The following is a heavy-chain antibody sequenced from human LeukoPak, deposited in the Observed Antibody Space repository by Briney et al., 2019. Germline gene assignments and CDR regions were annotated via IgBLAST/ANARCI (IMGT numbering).Heavy chain of an antibody. Sequence: PSQTLSLTCTVSGGSISSGGYYWSWIRQHPGKGLEWIGYIYYSGITYYNPSLKSRVTVSVYTSKNQFSLKLSSVTAADTAVYYCASLNYYGSGSYYDFWFDHWGQGTLVTVSS. D-gene: IGHD3-10*01. CDR1: GGSISSGGYY. J-gene: IGHJ5*02. CDR3: ASLNYYGSGSYYDFWFDH. CDR2: IYYSGIT. V-gene: IGHV4-31*03.